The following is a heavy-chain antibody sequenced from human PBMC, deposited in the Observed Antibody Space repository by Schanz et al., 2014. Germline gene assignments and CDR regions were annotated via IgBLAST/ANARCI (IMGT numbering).Heavy chain of an antibody. CDR1: GFSFSAFT. D-gene: IGHD2-2*01. J-gene: IGHJ4*02. V-gene: IGHV3-21*01. CDR2: ISSSGSYM. CDR3: ARQVRVAEDY. Sequence: EVQLVESGGGLVKPGGSLRLSCAALGFSFSAFTLTWVRQAPGKGLEWVSSISSSGSYMYYADSVKGRFTISRDNAKNSLSLEMNSLRAEDTAIYYCARQVRVAEDYWGQGVRVTVSS.